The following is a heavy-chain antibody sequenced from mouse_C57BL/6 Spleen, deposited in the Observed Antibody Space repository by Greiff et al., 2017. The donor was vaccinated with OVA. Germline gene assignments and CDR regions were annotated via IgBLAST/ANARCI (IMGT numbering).Heavy chain of an antibody. J-gene: IGHJ4*01. CDR3: ARDDWDEAMDY. Sequence: EVKLMESGGGLVQSGRSLRLSCATSGFTFSDFYMEWVRQAPGKGLEWIAASRNKANDYTTEYSASVKGRFIVSRDTSQSILYLQMNALRAEDTAIYYCARDDWDEAMDYWGQGTAVTVSS. D-gene: IGHD4-1*01. V-gene: IGHV7-1*01. CDR1: GFTFSDFY. CDR2: SRNKANDYTT.